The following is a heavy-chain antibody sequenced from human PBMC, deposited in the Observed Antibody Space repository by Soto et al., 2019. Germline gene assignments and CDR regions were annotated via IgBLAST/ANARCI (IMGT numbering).Heavy chain of an antibody. D-gene: IGHD7-27*01. Sequence: GGSLRLSCAASGFTFGSHAMSWVRQAPGKGLEWVSGIRGGGDRTHYSDSVKGRFTVSRDNARNSLYVQMNSLRVDDTAVYYCTRDLNWEAYWGQGTLVTVSS. V-gene: IGHV3-23*01. CDR3: TRDLNWEAY. CDR1: GFTFGSHA. J-gene: IGHJ4*02. CDR2: IRGGGDRT.